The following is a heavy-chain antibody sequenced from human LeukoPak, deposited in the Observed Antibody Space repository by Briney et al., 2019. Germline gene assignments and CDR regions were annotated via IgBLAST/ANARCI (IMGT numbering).Heavy chain of an antibody. V-gene: IGHV3-30*18. Sequence: GGSLRLSCAASGFTFSSYGMHWVRQAPGKGLEWVAVISYDGSNKYYADSVKGRFTISRDNSKNTLYLQMNSLRAEDTAVYYCAKGDCGGNSAVHYYYGMDVWGQGTTVTVSS. D-gene: IGHD4-23*01. CDR2: ISYDGSNK. CDR1: GFTFSSYG. CDR3: AKGDCGGNSAVHYYYGMDV. J-gene: IGHJ6*02.